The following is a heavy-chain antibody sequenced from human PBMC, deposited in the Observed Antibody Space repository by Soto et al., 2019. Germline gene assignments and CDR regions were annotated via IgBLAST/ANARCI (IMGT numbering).Heavy chain of an antibody. Sequence: PSETLSLTCTVSGVSVSSGSFYWTWIRQPPGKGLEWIGFISYSGSTNYKPSLKSRFPISLDTSSSQISLKVSSVTAARIAPNYYDSSGYYPTLYFQHWGQGPLVTVSS. J-gene: IGHJ1*01. CDR3: DSSGYYPTLYFQH. CDR2: ISYSGST. CDR1: GVSVSSGSFY. V-gene: IGHV4-61*01. D-gene: IGHD3-22*01.